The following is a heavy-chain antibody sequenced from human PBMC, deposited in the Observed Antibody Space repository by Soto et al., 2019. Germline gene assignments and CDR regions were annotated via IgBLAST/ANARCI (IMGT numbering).Heavy chain of an antibody. CDR2: IIPIFGTA. D-gene: IGHD1-7*01. V-gene: IGHV1-69*13. CDR1: GGTFSSYA. CDR3: ARAKLYNWNYGGSDYSYYGMYV. Sequence: GASVKVSCKASGGTFSSYAISWVRQAPGQGLEWMGGIIPIFGTANYAQKFQGRVTITADESTSTAYMELSSLRSEDTAVYYCARAKLYNWNYGGSDYSYYGMYVWGQGTTVTVSS. J-gene: IGHJ6*02.